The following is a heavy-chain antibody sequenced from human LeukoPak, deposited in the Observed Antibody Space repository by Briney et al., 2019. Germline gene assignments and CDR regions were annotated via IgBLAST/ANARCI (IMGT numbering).Heavy chain of an antibody. CDR2: INTNTGNP. V-gene: IGHV7-4-1*02. CDR1: GYTFTTYA. CDR3: ARASSVYYRDAFDI. J-gene: IGHJ3*02. D-gene: IGHD3-22*01. Sequence: ASVKASCKASGYTFTTYAMNWVRQATGQGLEWMGWINTNTGNPTYAQGFTGRFVFSLDTSVSTAYLQISSLKAEDTAVYYCARASSVYYRDAFDIWGQGTMVTVSS.